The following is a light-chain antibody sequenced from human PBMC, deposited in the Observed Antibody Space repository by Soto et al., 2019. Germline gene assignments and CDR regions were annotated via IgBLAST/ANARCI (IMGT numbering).Light chain of an antibody. CDR1: QSINNW. J-gene: IGKJ4*01. CDR3: QQCTSYPLT. Sequence: DIPMTQSPSTLSASVGDRVTITCRASQSINNWLAWYQQKPGNAPKVLIYKASSLESGVPSRFSGSGSGTEFTLTISSLQPDDFATYYCQQCTSYPLTFGGGTKVEIK. CDR2: KAS. V-gene: IGKV1-5*03.